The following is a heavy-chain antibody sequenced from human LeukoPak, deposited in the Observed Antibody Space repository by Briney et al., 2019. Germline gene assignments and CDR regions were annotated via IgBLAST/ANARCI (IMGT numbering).Heavy chain of an antibody. D-gene: IGHD1-20*01. CDR1: GFTFSNYY. V-gene: IGHV3-11*04. J-gene: IGHJ4*02. CDR3: ARESITGHRDFDY. CDR2: LSGSGNSI. Sequence: PGGSLRLSCVASGFTFSNYYMGWIRQAPGKGLEWVSYLSGSGNSIHYADSVKGRFTVSRDNAKNSLYLQMNSLRAGGTAVYYCARESITGHRDFDYWGQGTLVTVSS.